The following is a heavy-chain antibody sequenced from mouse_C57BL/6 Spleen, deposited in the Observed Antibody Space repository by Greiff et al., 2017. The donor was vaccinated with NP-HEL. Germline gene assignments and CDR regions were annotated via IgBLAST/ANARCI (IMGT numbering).Heavy chain of an antibody. CDR1: GFTFSSYA. Sequence: EVKLMESGGGLVKPGGSLKLSCAASGFTFSSYAMSWVRQTPEKRLEWVATISDGGSYTYYPDNVKGRFTISRDNAKNNLYLQMSHLKSEDTAMYYCARLGLSSPDYFDYWGQGTTLTVSS. D-gene: IGHD1-1*01. CDR3: ARLGLSSPDYFDY. V-gene: IGHV5-4*03. J-gene: IGHJ2*01. CDR2: ISDGGSYT.